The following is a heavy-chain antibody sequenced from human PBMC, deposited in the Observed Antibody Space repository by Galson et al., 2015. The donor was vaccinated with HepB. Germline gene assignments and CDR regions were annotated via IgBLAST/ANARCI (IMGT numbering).Heavy chain of an antibody. CDR1: GFTFSSYS. CDR2: ISSSSSYI. J-gene: IGHJ6*03. CDR3: ASGYCSGGSCYYYYYMDV. Sequence: SLRLSCAASGFTFSSYSMNWVRQAPGKGLEWVSSISSSSSYIYYADSVKGRFTISRDNAKNSLYLQMNSLRAEDTAVYCCASGYCSGGSCYYYYYMDVWGKGTTVTVSS. D-gene: IGHD2-15*01. V-gene: IGHV3-21*01.